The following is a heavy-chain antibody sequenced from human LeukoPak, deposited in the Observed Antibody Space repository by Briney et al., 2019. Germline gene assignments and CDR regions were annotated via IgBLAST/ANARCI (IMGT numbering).Heavy chain of an antibody. CDR1: GFTFSSYW. CDR2: ISSDGTNT. J-gene: IGHJ6*03. V-gene: IGHV3-74*01. Sequence: PGGSLRLSCAASGFTFSSYWMHWVRQAPGTGLVWVSRISSDGTNTYYADSVKGRSSISRDNAKNTLYLQMNSLRAEDTAMYYCARVYYYYYYMDVWGRGTTVTVSS. CDR3: ARVYYYYYYMDV.